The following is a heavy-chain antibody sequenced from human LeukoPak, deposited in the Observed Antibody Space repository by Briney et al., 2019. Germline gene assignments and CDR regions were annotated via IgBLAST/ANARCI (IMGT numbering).Heavy chain of an antibody. V-gene: IGHV4-4*07. J-gene: IGHJ4*02. CDR1: GGSISSYY. CDR3: ARAYYYDSSGYYPYFDY. D-gene: IGHD3-22*01. CDR2: IYTSGST. Sequence: SETLSLTCTVSGGSISSYYWSWIRQPAGKGLEWIGRIYTSGSTNYNPSLKSRVTMSVDTSKNQFSLKLSSVTAADTAVYYCARAYYYDSSGYYPYFDYWGQGTLVTVSS.